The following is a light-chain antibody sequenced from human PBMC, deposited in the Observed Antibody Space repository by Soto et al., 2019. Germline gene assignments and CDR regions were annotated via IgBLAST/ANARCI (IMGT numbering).Light chain of an antibody. CDR3: QHYNKWHRT. V-gene: IGKV3-20*01. CDR2: GTS. Sequence: EIVLTQSPGTLSLSPGERATLSCRASQSVSSSYLAWYQQKAGQAPRLLIYGTSTRATGIPARFSGSGSGTAFTLTISRRQVEDFAVYYCQHYNKWHRTFGQGTKVHIK. J-gene: IGKJ1*01. CDR1: QSVSSSY.